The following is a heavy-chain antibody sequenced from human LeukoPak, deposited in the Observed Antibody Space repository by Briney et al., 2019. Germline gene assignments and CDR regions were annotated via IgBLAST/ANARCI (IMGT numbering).Heavy chain of an antibody. CDR1: GGSISSSSYY. CDR3: ARRVGRYFGERAYYYNYMDV. D-gene: IGHD3-10*01. J-gene: IGHJ6*03. Sequence: SETLSLTCTVSGGSISSSSYYWGWIRQPPGKGLEWIGEINHSGSTKHNPSLKSRVTISVDTSKNQFSLKLSSVTAADTAVYYCARRVGRYFGERAYYYNYMDVWGKGTTVTISS. V-gene: IGHV4-39*07. CDR2: INHSGST.